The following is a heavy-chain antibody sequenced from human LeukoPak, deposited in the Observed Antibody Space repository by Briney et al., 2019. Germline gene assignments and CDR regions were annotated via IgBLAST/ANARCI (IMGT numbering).Heavy chain of an antibody. CDR1: GFIFRGYT. J-gene: IGHJ4*02. CDR2: IDSSSNYT. CDR3: ARDSALYSSISFSLDY. V-gene: IGHV3-21*01. Sequence: GGSLRLSCAASGFIFRGYTMNWVRQAPGKGLEWVSSIDSSSNYTYYADSVQGRFTISRDNAKKSLSLQVNSLRAEDTAVYYCARDSALYSSISFSLDYWGQGTLVTVSS. D-gene: IGHD6-13*01.